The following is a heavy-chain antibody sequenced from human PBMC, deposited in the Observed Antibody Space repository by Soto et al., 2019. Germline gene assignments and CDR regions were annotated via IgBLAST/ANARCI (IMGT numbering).Heavy chain of an antibody. J-gene: IGHJ6*02. D-gene: IGHD2-2*01. Sequence: GGSLRLSCAASGFTFSSYAMHWVRQAPGKGLEWVAVISYDGSNKYYADSVKGRFTISRDNSKNTLYLQMNSLRAEDTAVYYCARGMGVVPAARGHYYYYGMDVWGQGTTVTVSS. CDR2: ISYDGSNK. CDR3: ARGMGVVPAARGHYYYYGMDV. CDR1: GFTFSSYA. V-gene: IGHV3-30-3*01.